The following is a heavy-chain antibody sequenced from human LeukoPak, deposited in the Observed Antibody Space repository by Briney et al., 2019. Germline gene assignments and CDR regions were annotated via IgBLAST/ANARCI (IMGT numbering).Heavy chain of an antibody. CDR2: IIPIFGTA. V-gene: IGHV1-69*01. CDR1: GGTFSSYA. J-gene: IGHJ3*02. D-gene: IGHD2-2*01. Sequence: ASVKVSCKASGGTFSSYAISWVRQAPGQGLEWMGGIIPIFGTANYAQKFQGRVTITADESTSTAYMELSSLRSEDTAVYYCARDLGIQLPWAGAFDIWGQGTMVTVSS. CDR3: ARDLGIQLPWAGAFDI.